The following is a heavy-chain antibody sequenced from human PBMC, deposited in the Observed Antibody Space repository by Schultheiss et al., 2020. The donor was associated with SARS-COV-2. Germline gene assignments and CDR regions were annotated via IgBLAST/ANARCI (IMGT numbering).Heavy chain of an antibody. CDR3: ARRTVTTGYFDY. J-gene: IGHJ4*02. CDR1: GGSISSYY. V-gene: IGHV4-59*01. Sequence: GSLRLSCTVSGGSISSYYWSWIRQPPGKGLEWIGYIYYSGSTNYNPSLKSRVTISVDTSKNQFSLKLSSVTAADTAVYYCARRTVTTGYFDYWGQGTLVTVSS. CDR2: IYYSGST. D-gene: IGHD4-17*01.